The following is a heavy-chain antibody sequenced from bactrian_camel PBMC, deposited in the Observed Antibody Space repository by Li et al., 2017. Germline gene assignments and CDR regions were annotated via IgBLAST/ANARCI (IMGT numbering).Heavy chain of an antibody. CDR1: GYYS. V-gene: IGHV3S53*01. D-gene: IGHD2*01. CDR2: IGLDGTL. Sequence: LVESGGGSVQAGGSLRLSCTAYGYYSMAWFRQAEGKEREGVAAIGLDGTLEHADSVKGRFTISQDNAKNTVYLQMNSLKPEDTAMYYCAARGPYCYTKLSVRDFTYWGQGTQVTVS. CDR3: AARGPYCYTKLSVRDFTY. J-gene: IGHJ6*01.